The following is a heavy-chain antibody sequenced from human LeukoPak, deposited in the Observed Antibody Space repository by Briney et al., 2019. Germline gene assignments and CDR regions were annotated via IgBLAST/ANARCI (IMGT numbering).Heavy chain of an antibody. CDR2: INPNSGGT. CDR3: ARGKAVAGSGWFDP. V-gene: IGHV1-2*02. CDR1: GYTFTGYY. D-gene: IGHD6-19*01. Sequence: ASVKVSCKASGYTFTGYYMHWVRQAPGQGLEWMGWINPNSGGTNYAQKLQGRVTMTTDTSTSTAYMELRSLRSDDTAVYYCARGKAVAGSGWFDPWGQGTLVTVSS. J-gene: IGHJ5*02.